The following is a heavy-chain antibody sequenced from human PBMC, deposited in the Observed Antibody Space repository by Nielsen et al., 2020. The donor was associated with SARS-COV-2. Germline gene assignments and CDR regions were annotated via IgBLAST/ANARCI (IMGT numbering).Heavy chain of an antibody. CDR2: ISSSSSYI. V-gene: IGHV3-21*01. J-gene: IGHJ4*02. CDR3: ARDRYDYVWGSYGAYYFDY. Sequence: WIRQPPGKGLEWVSSISSSSSYIYYADSVKGRFTISRDNAKNTLYLQMNSLRAEDTAVYYCARDRYDYVWGSYGAYYFDYRGQGTLVTVSS. D-gene: IGHD3-16*01.